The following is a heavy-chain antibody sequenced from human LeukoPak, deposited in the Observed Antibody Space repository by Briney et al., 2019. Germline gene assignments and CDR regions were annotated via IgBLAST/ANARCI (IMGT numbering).Heavy chain of an antibody. CDR3: AGGRLVATSKAVAIDY. V-gene: IGHV3-9*01. CDR2: ISWNSGSI. Sequence: PGRSLRLSCAASGFTFDDYAMHWVRQAPGKGLEWVSGISWNSGSIGYADSVKGRFTISRDNAKNTLYLQMNNLRADDTAVYYCAGGRLVATSKAVAIDYWGQGTLVTVSS. CDR1: GFTFDDYA. D-gene: IGHD5-12*01. J-gene: IGHJ4*02.